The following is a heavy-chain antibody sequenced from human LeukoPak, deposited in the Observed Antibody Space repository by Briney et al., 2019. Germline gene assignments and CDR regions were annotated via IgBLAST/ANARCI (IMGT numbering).Heavy chain of an antibody. CDR3: ARDQDINRGFFQPGGY. CDR1: GGTFSSYA. J-gene: IGHJ4*02. V-gene: IGHV1-69*05. Sequence: ASVKVSCKASGGTFSSYAISWVRQAPGQGLEWMGGIIPIFGTANYAQKFQGRVTITTDESTSTAYMELSSLRSEDTAVYYCARDQDINRGFFQPGGYWGQGTLVTVSS. D-gene: IGHD1-14*01. CDR2: IIPIFGTA.